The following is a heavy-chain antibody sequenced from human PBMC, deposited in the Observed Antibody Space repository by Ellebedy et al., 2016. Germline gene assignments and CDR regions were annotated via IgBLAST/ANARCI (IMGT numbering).Heavy chain of an antibody. V-gene: IGHV1-2*02. J-gene: IGHJ5*02. CDR3: ARGGPSSFLGWFDP. Sequence: ASVKVSCKASGYTFSDYYIHWVRQAPGQGLEWMGWLNPNSGGTKYAQKFQGRVTMTRDTSISPAYMELNKLRSDDTAVYYCARGGPSSFLGWFDPWGQGTLVNVSS. CDR1: GYTFSDYY. CDR2: LNPNSGGT. D-gene: IGHD6-6*01.